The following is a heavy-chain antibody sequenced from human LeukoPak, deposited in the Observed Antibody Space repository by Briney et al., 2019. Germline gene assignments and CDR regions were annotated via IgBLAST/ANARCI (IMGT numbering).Heavy chain of an antibody. Sequence: SETLSLTCAVYVGSFSGYYWSWIRQPPGKGLEWIGYIYYSGSTNYNPSLKSRVTISVDTSKNQFSLKLSSVTAADTAVYYCARHGTYSGSYPYYFDYWGQGTLVTVSS. V-gene: IGHV4-59*08. D-gene: IGHD1-26*01. CDR1: VGSFSGYY. CDR3: ARHGTYSGSYPYYFDY. J-gene: IGHJ4*02. CDR2: IYYSGST.